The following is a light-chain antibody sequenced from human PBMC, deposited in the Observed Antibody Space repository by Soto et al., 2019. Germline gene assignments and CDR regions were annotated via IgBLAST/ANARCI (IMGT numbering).Light chain of an antibody. J-gene: IGLJ1*01. CDR2: QVT. Sequence: QSVLTRPAAVSGSPGQSITISCTGTSSDLAIYNYVSWYQQQPGNAPKLMIYQVTNRPSGVSNRFSGSRSGNTASLTISGLQAEDEADYYCSSYTDSSNYVFGTGTKVTV. CDR1: SSDLAIYNY. CDR3: SSYTDSSNYV. V-gene: IGLV2-14*01.